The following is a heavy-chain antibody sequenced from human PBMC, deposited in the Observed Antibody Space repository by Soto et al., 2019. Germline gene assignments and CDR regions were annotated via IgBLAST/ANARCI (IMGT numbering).Heavy chain of an antibody. CDR1: GFTFSSYW. Sequence: EVHLVESGGGLVQPGGSLRLSCAAAGFTFSSYWMHWVRQAPGKGLVWVSRINSDGSSTYYTNSVKGRFTISRDNAKNTLYLQMNSLRAEDTAVYYCATAVPFDYWGQGTLVTVSS. CDR2: INSDGSST. J-gene: IGHJ4*02. D-gene: IGHD2-2*01. V-gene: IGHV3-74*01. CDR3: ATAVPFDY.